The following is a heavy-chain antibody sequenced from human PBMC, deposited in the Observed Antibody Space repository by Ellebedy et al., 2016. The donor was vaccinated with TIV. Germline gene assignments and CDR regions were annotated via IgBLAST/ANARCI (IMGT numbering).Heavy chain of an antibody. Sequence: AASVKVSCKVSGYTLPELSMHWVRQAPGQGLEWMGIINPGGGSTTYAPKLQGRVTMTRDTSTSTVYMELSSLRSEDTAVFYCARARGVIVENFDFWGQGTLVTVSS. CDR1: GYTLPELS. CDR3: ARARGVIVENFDF. D-gene: IGHD3-10*01. V-gene: IGHV1-46*04. CDR2: INPGGGST. J-gene: IGHJ4*02.